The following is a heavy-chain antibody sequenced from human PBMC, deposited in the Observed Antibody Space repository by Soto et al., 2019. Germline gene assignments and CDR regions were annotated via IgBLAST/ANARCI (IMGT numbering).Heavy chain of an antibody. J-gene: IGHJ4*02. CDR3: ARQDLAAAGHDY. V-gene: IGHV4-39*01. Sequence: SETLSLTCTVSGGSISSSSYYWGWIRQPPGKGLEWIGRIYYSGSTYYNPSLKSRVTISVETSKNQFSLKLSSVTAADTAVYYCARQDLAAAGHDYWGQGTLVTVSS. D-gene: IGHD6-13*01. CDR1: GGSISSSSYY. CDR2: IYYSGST.